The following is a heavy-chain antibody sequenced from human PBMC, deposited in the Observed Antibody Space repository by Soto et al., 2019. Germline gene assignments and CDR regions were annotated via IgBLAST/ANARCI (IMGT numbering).Heavy chain of an antibody. CDR3: AKGGTYYFDS. V-gene: IGHV4-4*07. Sequence: LSETLSLTCSVSGASISNFYWSWIRQSAGKGLEWIGRLYTRGTTDYNPSLKSRVTMSIDTSKNRVSLSLTSVTAADTAVYYCAKGGTYYFDSWGQGIVVTVSS. CDR1: GASISNFY. D-gene: IGHD3-16*01. J-gene: IGHJ4*02. CDR2: LYTRGTT.